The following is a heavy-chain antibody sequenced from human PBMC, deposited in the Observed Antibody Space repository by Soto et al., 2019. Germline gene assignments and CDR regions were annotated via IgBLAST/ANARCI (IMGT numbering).Heavy chain of an antibody. D-gene: IGHD2-8*01. V-gene: IGHV1-46*01. J-gene: IGHJ4*02. CDR2: INPSGGST. Sequence: QVQLVQSGAEVKKPGASVKVSCKASGYTFTSYYMHWVRQAPGQGLEWMGIINPSGGSTSYAQKFQGRVTMSRDTSTSTVYMGLSSLRSEDTAVYYCAREGGNCTNGVCYTPPFDYWGQGTLVTVSS. CDR3: AREGGNCTNGVCYTPPFDY. CDR1: GYTFTSYY.